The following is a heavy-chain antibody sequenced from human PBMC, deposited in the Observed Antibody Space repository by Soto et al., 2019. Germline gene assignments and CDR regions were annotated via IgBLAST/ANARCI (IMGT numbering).Heavy chain of an antibody. V-gene: IGHV4-30-2*01. Sequence: PSETLSLTCAFSVGSISGGGFSCSWIRQPPWKGLEWIGYILHTGGTQYNPSLKSRVSMSVDKSKNQFSLHLTSVTAADTAVYYCARLQFGEGFEYWGQGALVSVS. J-gene: IGHJ4*02. CDR1: VGSISGGGFS. D-gene: IGHD3-10*01. CDR3: ARLQFGEGFEY. CDR2: ILHTGGT.